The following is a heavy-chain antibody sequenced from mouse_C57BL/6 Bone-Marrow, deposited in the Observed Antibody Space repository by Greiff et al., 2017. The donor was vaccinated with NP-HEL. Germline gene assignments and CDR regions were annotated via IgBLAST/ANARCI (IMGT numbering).Heavy chain of an antibody. CDR1: GFNIKDDY. D-gene: IGHD3-2*02. V-gene: IGHV14-4*01. Sequence: VQLQQSWAELVRPGASVKLSCTASGFNIKDDYMHWVKQRPEQGLEWIGWIDPENGDTEYASKFQGKATITADTSSNTAYLQLSSLTSEDTAVYYCTTLEAQATPFDYWGQGTTLTVSS. CDR3: TTLEAQATPFDY. CDR2: IDPENGDT. J-gene: IGHJ2*01.